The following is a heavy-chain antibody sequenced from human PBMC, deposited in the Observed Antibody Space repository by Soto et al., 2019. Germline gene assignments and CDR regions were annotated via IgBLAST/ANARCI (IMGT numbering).Heavy chain of an antibody. Sequence: EVQLVESGGGLVQPGGSLRLSCAASGFTFSDYWMNWVRRAPGKGLEWLANIKQDETEKYYVDSVKGRFTISRDNAKNSLYLQMNSLRGEDTAVYYCALIILGRAETGQHYWGQGTLVTVSS. D-gene: IGHD3-10*01. V-gene: IGHV3-7*01. CDR1: GFTFSDYW. CDR2: IKQDETEK. J-gene: IGHJ4*02. CDR3: ALIILGRAETGQHY.